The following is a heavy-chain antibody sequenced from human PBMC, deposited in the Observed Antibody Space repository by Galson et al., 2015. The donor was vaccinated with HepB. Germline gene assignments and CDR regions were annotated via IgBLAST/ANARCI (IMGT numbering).Heavy chain of an antibody. J-gene: IGHJ4*02. Sequence: SETLSLTCTVSGGSISSSSYYWGWIRQPPGKGLEWIGSIYYSGSTYYNPSLKSRVTISVDTSKNQFSLKLSSVTAADTAVYYCARPQYSGTHEELYYFDYWGQGTLVTVSS. V-gene: IGHV4-39*01. CDR3: ARPQYSGTHEELYYFDY. CDR1: GGSISSSSYY. CDR2: IYYSGST. D-gene: IGHD1-26*01.